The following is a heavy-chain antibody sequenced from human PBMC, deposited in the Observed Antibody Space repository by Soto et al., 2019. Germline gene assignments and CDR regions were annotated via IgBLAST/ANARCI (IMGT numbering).Heavy chain of an antibody. D-gene: IGHD4-17*01. Sequence: QVQLVESGGGVVQPGRSLRLSCAASGFTFSSYGMHWVRQAPGKGLEWVEVISYDGSNKYYADSVKGRFTISRDNSKNTLYQQMNSLRAEDTAVYYCAKFQWRTVTTVGTVDYWGQGTLVTVSS. V-gene: IGHV3-30*18. CDR2: ISYDGSNK. CDR3: AKFQWRTVTTVGTVDY. J-gene: IGHJ4*02. CDR1: GFTFSSYG.